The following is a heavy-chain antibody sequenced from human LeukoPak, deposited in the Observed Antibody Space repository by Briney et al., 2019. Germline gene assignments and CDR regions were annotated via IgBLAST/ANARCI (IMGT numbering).Heavy chain of an antibody. CDR2: INSDGSVT. V-gene: IGHV3-74*01. CDR1: GFTFTNYW. D-gene: IGHD1-26*01. J-gene: IGHJ4*02. CDR3: ARDRGALDY. Sequence: GGSLRLSCAASGFTFTNYWMHWVRQAPGEGLVWVSRINSDGSVTRYADSVKGRFTISRDNAKSTVFLQMNSLRTEDTAVYYCARDRGALDYWGQGTLVTVSS.